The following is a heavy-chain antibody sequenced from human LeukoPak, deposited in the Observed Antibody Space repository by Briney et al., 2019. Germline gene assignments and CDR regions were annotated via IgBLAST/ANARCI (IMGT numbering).Heavy chain of an antibody. D-gene: IGHD1-26*01. J-gene: IGHJ6*03. CDR2: FSSSGRYI. CDR3: ARGGPGRSLTIVPERTKYYMDV. CDR1: GFTLSSYT. V-gene: IGHV3-21*01. Sequence: PGGSLRLSCAASGFTLSSYTMNWVRQAPGKGLEWVSSFSSSGRYIYYVDSVKGRFTISRDNAKNSLYLQMNSLIAEDTAVYYCARGGPGRSLTIVPERTKYYMDVWGKGATVTVSS.